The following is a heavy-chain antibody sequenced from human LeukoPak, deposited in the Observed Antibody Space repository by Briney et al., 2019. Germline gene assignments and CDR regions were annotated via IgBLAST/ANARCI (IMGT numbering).Heavy chain of an antibody. CDR3: ASLRITIFGVVIRPFDY. J-gene: IGHJ4*02. CDR2: ISSSSSYI. V-gene: IGHV3-21*01. D-gene: IGHD3-3*01. Sequence: GGSLRLSCAASGFTFSSYGMNWVRQAPGKGLEWVSSISSSSSYIYYADSVKGRFTISRDNAKNSLYLQMNSLRAEDTAVYYCASLRITIFGVVIRPFDYWGQGTLVTVSS. CDR1: GFTFSSYG.